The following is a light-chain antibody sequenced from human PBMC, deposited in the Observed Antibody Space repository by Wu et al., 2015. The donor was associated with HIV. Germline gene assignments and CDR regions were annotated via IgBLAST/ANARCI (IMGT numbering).Light chain of an antibody. CDR1: QSISTW. CDR2: KAS. Sequence: DIQMTQSPSTLSASVGDRVTITCRASQSISTWLAWYQQKPGKAPRLLIYKASSLESGVPSRFSGNGSGTQFTLTISSLQPDDFATYYCQRYQNYFLTFGGGTKVEI. V-gene: IGKV1-5*03. CDR3: QRYQNYFLT. J-gene: IGKJ4*01.